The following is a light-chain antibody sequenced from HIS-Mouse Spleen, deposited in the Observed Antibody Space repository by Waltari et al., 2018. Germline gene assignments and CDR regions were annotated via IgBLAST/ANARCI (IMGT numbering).Light chain of an antibody. CDR2: EDS. Sequence: SYELTQPPSVSMSPGRTARITCPGDALPKKYAYWYQQKSGQAPVLVIYEDSKRPSGIPERFSGSSSGTMATLTISGAEVEDEADYYCYSTDSSGNHRVFGGGTKLTVL. V-gene: IGLV3-10*01. J-gene: IGLJ2*01. CDR1: ALPKKY. CDR3: YSTDSSGNHRV.